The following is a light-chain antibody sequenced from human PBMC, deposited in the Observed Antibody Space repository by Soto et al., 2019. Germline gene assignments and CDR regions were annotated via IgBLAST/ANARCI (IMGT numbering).Light chain of an antibody. CDR1: SSNITSNT. V-gene: IGLV1-44*01. CDR2: SNN. CDR3: AAWDDSLNGWV. J-gene: IGLJ3*02. Sequence: QSVLTQPPSASGTPGQRVTISCSGSSSNITSNTVNWYQQLPGTAPKLLIYSNNQRPSGVPDRFSDSKSGTSASLAISGLQSEEEAEYYCAAWDDSLNGWVFGGGTKLTVL.